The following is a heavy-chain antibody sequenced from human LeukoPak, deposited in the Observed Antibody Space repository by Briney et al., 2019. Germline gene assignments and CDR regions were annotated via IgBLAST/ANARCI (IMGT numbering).Heavy chain of an antibody. J-gene: IGHJ6*02. D-gene: IGHD2-2*01. CDR3: ARNTPSLTTCGMDV. CDR1: GFTFSSYA. V-gene: IGHV3-23*01. Sequence: GGSLRLSCAASGFTFSSYAMSWVRQAPGKGLEWVSAISGSGGSTYYADSVKGRFTISRDNAKSSLYLQMNSLRAEDTAVYYCARNTPSLTTCGMDVWGQGTTVTVSS. CDR2: ISGSGGST.